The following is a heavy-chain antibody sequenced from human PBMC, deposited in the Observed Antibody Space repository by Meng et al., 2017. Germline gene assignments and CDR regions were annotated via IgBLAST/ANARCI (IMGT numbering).Heavy chain of an antibody. D-gene: IGHD3-22*01. J-gene: IGHJ5*02. V-gene: IGHV1-2*06. CDR2: INPNSGGT. CDR1: GYTFTGYY. CDR3: ARDLPYDSSSYLGINWFDP. Sequence: ASVKVSCKASGYTFTGYYMHWVRQDPGQGLEWMGRINPNSGGTNYAQKFQGRVTMTRDTSISTAYMELSSLRSEDTAVYYCARDLPYDSSSYLGINWFDPWGQGTLVTVSS.